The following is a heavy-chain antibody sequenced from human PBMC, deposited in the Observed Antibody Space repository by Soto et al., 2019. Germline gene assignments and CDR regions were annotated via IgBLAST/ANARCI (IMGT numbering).Heavy chain of an antibody. CDR1: GFTFTTCA. CDR3: VSEDSGTYFFKS. CDR2: VPYDGSSQ. J-gene: IGHJ4*02. D-gene: IGHD1-26*01. Sequence: PGGSLRLSCAASGFTFTTCAMHWVRQAPGKGLEWVAVVPYDGSSQHYADSVKGRFTISRDNSKNTLYLQMSSLGPEDTALYYCVSEDSGTYFFKSWGQGTPVTVSS. V-gene: IGHV3-30*04.